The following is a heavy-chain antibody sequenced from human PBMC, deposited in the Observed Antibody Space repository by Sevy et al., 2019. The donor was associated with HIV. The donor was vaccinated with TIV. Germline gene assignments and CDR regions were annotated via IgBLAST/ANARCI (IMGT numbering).Heavy chain of an antibody. CDR1: GFTFTNYG. V-gene: IGHV3-23*01. D-gene: IGHD6-19*01. J-gene: IGHJ4*02. CDR3: AKEWTLLSDWYGEFDY. Sequence: GGSLRLSRAASGFTFTNYGMHWVRQAPGKGLEWVSGISNSGANTYYADSVRGRFTVSRDNSKITVYLQLNSLRAEDTAIYYCAKEWTLLSDWYGEFDYWGQGTLVTVSS. CDR2: ISNSGANT.